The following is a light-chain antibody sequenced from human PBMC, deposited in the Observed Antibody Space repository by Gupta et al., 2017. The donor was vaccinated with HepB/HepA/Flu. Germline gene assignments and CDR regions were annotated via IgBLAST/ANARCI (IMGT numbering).Light chain of an antibody. Sequence: QSVLTQPPSASGTPGQRVTISCSGSSSNIGSNIVNWYQQLPGTAHKLLIYTYNQRPSGVPDRFSGSKSGTSASLAISGLQSEDEADYYCAAWDSGLNGYVFGSGTKVTVL. J-gene: IGLJ1*01. CDR2: TYN. V-gene: IGLV1-44*01. CDR3: AAWDSGLNGYV. CDR1: SSNIGSNI.